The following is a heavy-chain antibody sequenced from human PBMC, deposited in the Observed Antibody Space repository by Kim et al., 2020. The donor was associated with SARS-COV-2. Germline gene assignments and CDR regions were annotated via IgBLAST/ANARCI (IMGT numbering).Heavy chain of an antibody. D-gene: IGHD4-17*01. Sequence: KGRFTISRDDSKNTLYLQMNSLKTEDTAVYYCTANYGDRLTYYYYYGMDVWGQGTTVTVSS. CDR3: TANYGDRLTYYYYYGMDV. J-gene: IGHJ6*02. V-gene: IGHV3-15*01.